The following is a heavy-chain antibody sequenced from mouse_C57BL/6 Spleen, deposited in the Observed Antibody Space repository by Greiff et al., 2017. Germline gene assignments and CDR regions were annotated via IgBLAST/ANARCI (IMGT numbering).Heavy chain of an antibody. CDR1: GYTFTSYW. V-gene: IGHV1-55*01. CDR2: IYPGSGST. D-gene: IGHD2-5*01. Sequence: VQLQQPGAELVKPGASVKMSCKASGYTFTSYWITWVKQRPGQGLEWIGDIYPGSGSTNYNEKFKSKATLTVDTSSSTAYMQLSSLTSEDSAVYYCAIRGNSNYDFFAYWGQGTLVTVSA. CDR3: AIRGNSNYDFFAY. J-gene: IGHJ3*01.